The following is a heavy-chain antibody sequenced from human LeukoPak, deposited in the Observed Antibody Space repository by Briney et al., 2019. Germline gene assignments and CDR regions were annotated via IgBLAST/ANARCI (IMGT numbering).Heavy chain of an antibody. CDR1: GGSISGSNYY. Sequence: PSETLSLTCTVSGGSISGSNYYWGWIRQPPGKRLEWIGTVFHTGSAFYNPSLRSRSFISVDTSKDQFSLKLTSVTAADTAVYYCARETDAWGQGTLVTVSS. V-gene: IGHV4-39*07. J-gene: IGHJ5*02. CDR2: VFHTGSA. CDR3: ARETDA.